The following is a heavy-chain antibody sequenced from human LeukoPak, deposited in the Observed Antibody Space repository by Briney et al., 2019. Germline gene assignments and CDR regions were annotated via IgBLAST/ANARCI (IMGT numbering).Heavy chain of an antibody. Sequence: GRSLRLSCAASGFTFSSYGMHWVRQAPGKGLEWVAVISYDGSNKYYADSVKGRFTISRDNSKNTLYLQMNSLRAEDTAVYYCAKGVRIVVGPAGGMDVWGQGTTVTVSS. CDR2: ISYDGSNK. CDR3: AKGVRIVVGPAGGMDV. D-gene: IGHD3-22*01. CDR1: GFTFSSYG. V-gene: IGHV3-30*18. J-gene: IGHJ6*02.